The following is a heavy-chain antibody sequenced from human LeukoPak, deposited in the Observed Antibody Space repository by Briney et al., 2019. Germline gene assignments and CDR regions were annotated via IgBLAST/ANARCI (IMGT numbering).Heavy chain of an antibody. CDR2: ISYDGSNK. Sequence: GRSLRLSCAASGFTFSSYAMHWVRQAPGKGLEWMAVISYDGSNKYYADSVKGRFTISRDNSKNTLYLQMNSLRAEDTAVYYCARAKNSSWLALFDPWGQGTLVTVSS. J-gene: IGHJ5*02. CDR3: ARAKNSSWLALFDP. V-gene: IGHV3-30-3*01. CDR1: GFTFSSYA. D-gene: IGHD6-13*01.